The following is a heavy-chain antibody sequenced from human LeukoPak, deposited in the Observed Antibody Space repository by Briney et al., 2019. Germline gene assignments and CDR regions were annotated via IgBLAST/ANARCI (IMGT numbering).Heavy chain of an antibody. CDR3: ARDAFYDSSGYYDY. D-gene: IGHD3-22*01. Sequence: GGSLTLSCLVPGTTVSSNYMSWVRQAPGKGLDWVSIIHSDDSTYYSESVKGRFTISRDNFKNTLYLQMNNLRAEDTAVYYCARDAFYDSSGYYDYWGQGTLVTVSS. J-gene: IGHJ4*02. V-gene: IGHV3-66*01. CDR2: IHSDDST. CDR1: GTTVSSNY.